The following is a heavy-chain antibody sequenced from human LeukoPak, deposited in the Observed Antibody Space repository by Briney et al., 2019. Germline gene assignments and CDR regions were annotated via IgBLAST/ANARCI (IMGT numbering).Heavy chain of an antibody. CDR3: AKDGVALLLWFGDYFDY. CDR2: ISGSGGST. Sequence: GGSLRLSCAASGFTFSSYAMSWVRQAPGKGLEWVSAISGSGGSTYYADSVKGRFTISRDNSKNTLYLQMNSLRAEDTAVYYCAKDGVALLLWFGDYFDYWGQGTLVTVSS. D-gene: IGHD3-10*01. CDR1: GFTFSSYA. J-gene: IGHJ4*02. V-gene: IGHV3-23*01.